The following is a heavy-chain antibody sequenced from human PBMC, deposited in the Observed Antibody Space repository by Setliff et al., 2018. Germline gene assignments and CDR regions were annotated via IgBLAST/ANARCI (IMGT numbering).Heavy chain of an antibody. Sequence: GASVKVSCKASGYTFTSYAMHWVRQAPGQRLEWMGWINAGNGNTKYSQKLQGRVTMTTDTSTSTAYMELRSLRSDDTAVYYCARDGEYDYGDYVRFDYWGQGTLVTVSS. CDR1: GYTFTSYA. D-gene: IGHD4-17*01. CDR2: INAGNGNT. J-gene: IGHJ4*02. V-gene: IGHV1-3*01. CDR3: ARDGEYDYGDYVRFDY.